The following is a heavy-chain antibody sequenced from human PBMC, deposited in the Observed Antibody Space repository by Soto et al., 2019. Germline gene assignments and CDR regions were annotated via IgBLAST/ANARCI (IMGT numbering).Heavy chain of an antibody. V-gene: IGHV1-69*01. D-gene: IGHD3-22*01. CDR1: GGTFSSYD. CDR2: IIPIFGTA. CDR3: ARGPFNYDSSGYLPPYYFDY. Sequence: QVQLVQSGAEVKKPGSSVKVSCKASGGTFSSYDISWVRQAPGQGLEWMGGIIPIFGTANYAQKFQGRVTITADESTSTAYMELSSLRSEDTAVYYCARGPFNYDSSGYLPPYYFDYWGQGTLVTVSS. J-gene: IGHJ4*02.